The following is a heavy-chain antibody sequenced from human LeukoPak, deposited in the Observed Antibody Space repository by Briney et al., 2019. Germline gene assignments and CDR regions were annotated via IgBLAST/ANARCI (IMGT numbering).Heavy chain of an antibody. D-gene: IGHD5-12*01. CDR3: VRDVGYSAYD. J-gene: IGHJ4*02. CDR2: IKNDGITT. Sequence: GGSLRLSCAASGFTFRTSWMHWVRQAPGKGLVWASLIKNDGITTTYADSVKGRFTISRDNAMNTVFLQMNSLRAEDTAVYYCVRDVGYSAYDWGQGTLVTVSS. V-gene: IGHV3-74*01. CDR1: GFTFRTSW.